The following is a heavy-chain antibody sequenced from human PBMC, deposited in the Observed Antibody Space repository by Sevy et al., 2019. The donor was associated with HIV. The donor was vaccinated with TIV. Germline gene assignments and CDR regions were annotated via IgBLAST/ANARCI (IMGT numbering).Heavy chain of an antibody. CDR3: VKEGRDDYNPYMDS. D-gene: IGHD4-4*01. J-gene: IGHJ4*02. V-gene: IGHV3-23*01. Sequence: GGSRGLPVEPSELTFGGYARTGSGQAPGRGLEWSSLISRSGDPASYSDSVKGRFTMSRDNSRNTLYLQMNGLRADDTARYFCVKEGRDDYNPYMDSWGQGTLVTVSS. CDR1: ELTFGGYA. CDR2: ISRSGDPA.